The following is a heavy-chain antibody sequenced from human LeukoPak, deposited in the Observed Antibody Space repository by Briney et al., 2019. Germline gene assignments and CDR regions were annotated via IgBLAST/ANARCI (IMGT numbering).Heavy chain of an antibody. CDR1: GGSISSGSYY. CDR2: IYYSGST. D-gene: IGHD6-13*01. V-gene: IGHV4-39*07. CDR3: ARDKAAGTGWFDP. Sequence: SETLSLTCTVSGGSISSGSYYWGWIRQPPGKGLEWIGSIYYSGSTYYNPSLKSRVTISVDTSKNQFSLKLSSVTAADTAVYYCARDKAAGTGWFDPWGQGTLVTVSS. J-gene: IGHJ5*02.